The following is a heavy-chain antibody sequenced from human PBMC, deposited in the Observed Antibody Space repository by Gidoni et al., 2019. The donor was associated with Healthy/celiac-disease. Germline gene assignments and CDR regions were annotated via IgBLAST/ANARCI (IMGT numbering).Heavy chain of an antibody. CDR1: GFTFSSYD. D-gene: IGHD3-22*01. CDR2: MGTAGDT. Sequence: EVQRVESGGGLVQPGGSLRLSCAASGFTFSSYDMHWVRQATGKGLEWFSAMGTAGDTYYPGSVKGRFTISRENSKNSWYLQMNSLRSGDTAVYYCARGPTPSSGYYPPHNWRTGYFDLWGRGTLVTVSS. V-gene: IGHV3-13*04. CDR3: ARGPTPSSGYYPPHNWRTGYFDL. J-gene: IGHJ2*01.